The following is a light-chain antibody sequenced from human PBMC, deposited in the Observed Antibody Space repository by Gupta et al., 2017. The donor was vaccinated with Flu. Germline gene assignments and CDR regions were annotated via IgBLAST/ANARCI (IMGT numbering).Light chain of an antibody. J-gene: IGLJ3*02. Sequence: QSAPTLPDSVSGSPGHSLTISCSGTSSDVGGYNYVFWYQQHPGKAPTLMIYEVTDRPAGVSNRCSGSETGNTASLTISGLQAEDEADYFGAADTPTATWVFGGGTKLTVL. CDR3: AADTPTATWV. CDR2: EVT. V-gene: IGLV2-14*01. CDR1: SSDVGGYNY.